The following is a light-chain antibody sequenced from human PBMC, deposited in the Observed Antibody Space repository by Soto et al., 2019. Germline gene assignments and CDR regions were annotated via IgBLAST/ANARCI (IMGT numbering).Light chain of an antibody. V-gene: IGKV1-39*01. J-gene: IGKJ4*01. CDR3: HQSYSTPL. Sequence: DIQMTQSPSSLSASVGDRVTITCRASQSISSYLNWYQQKPGKAPKLLIYASSRLQSGVPSRFSGSGSGTDFTLTIRSLQPEDFATYYCHQSYSTPLFGGGTKVEIK. CDR1: QSISSY. CDR2: ASS.